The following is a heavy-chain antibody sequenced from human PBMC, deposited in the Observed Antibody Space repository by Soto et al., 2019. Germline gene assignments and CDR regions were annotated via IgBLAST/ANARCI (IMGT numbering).Heavy chain of an antibody. J-gene: IGHJ6*02. D-gene: IGHD2-15*01. Sequence: SETLSLTCTVSGGSISSGDYYWSWIRKPPGKGLEWIGYIYYSGSTYYNPSLKSRVTISVDTSKNQFSLKLSSVTAADTAVYYCAREQIVVVVAATLHYGMGVWGQGTTVTVSS. V-gene: IGHV4-30-4*01. CDR1: GGSISSGDYY. CDR2: IYYSGST. CDR3: AREQIVVVVAATLHYGMGV.